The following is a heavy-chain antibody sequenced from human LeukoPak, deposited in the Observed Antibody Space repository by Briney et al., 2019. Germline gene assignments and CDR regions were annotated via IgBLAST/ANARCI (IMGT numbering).Heavy chain of an antibody. CDR3: ARDDPPIESGSYLGVWYFDI. Sequence: PSETLSLTCNMSRGSMSFYYWNWIRQPAGKGLEWIGRIDTSRQTSYNPSLKNRVTISVDKSKNQVSLELRSVTVADTAVYHCARDDPPIESGSYLGVWYFDIWGRGTLVTISS. CDR1: RGSMSFYY. V-gene: IGHV4-4*07. CDR2: IDTSRQT. J-gene: IGHJ2*01. D-gene: IGHD1-26*01.